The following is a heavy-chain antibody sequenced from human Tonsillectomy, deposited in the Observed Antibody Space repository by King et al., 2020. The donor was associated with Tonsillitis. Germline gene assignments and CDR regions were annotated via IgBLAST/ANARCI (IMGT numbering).Heavy chain of an antibody. CDR3: ARDRSSNYGDAPFDS. J-gene: IGHJ4*02. D-gene: IGHD4/OR15-4a*01. CDR1: GFTFSSYS. CDR2: IGGSSSDI. V-gene: IGHV3-21*01. Sequence: VQLVESGGGLVKPGGSLRLSCAASGFTFSSYSMNWVRQAPGKGLEWVSSIGGSSSDIYYADSVKGRFTLSRDNAKNSLYLQMNSLRAEDTAVYYCARDRSSNYGDAPFDSWGQGTLVTVSS.